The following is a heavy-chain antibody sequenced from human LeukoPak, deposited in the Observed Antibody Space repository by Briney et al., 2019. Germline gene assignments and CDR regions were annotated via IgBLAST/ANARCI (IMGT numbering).Heavy chain of an antibody. V-gene: IGHV3-21*01. D-gene: IGHD6-25*01. CDR3: ARDRIPAD. CDR2: ISSSSSYI. Sequence: GGSLRLSCAASGFTFRSYSMNWVRQAPGKGLEWVSSISSSSSYIYYADSVKGRFTISRDNANNPLYLQMNSLRVEDTAVYYCARDRIPADWGQGTLVTLSS. CDR1: GFTFRSYS. J-gene: IGHJ4*02.